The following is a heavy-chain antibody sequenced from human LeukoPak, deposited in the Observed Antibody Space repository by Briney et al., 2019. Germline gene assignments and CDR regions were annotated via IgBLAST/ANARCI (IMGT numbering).Heavy chain of an antibody. J-gene: IGHJ6*03. D-gene: IGHD3-22*01. CDR2: IYSGGST. V-gene: IGHV3-66*02. CDR3: ARETYYDSAGHYYYMDV. CDR1: GFTLSSYA. Sequence: GGSLSLSCAASGFTLSSYAMSWVPQAPGKGLEWVSVIYSGGSTYYADSVKGRFTISRDNSKNTLYLQMNSLRAEDTAVYYCARETYYDSAGHYYYMDVWGKGTKVTVSS.